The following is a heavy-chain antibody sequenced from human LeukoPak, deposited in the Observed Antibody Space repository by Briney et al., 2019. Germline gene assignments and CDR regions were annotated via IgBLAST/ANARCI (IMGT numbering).Heavy chain of an antibody. CDR1: GFTFSSYG. D-gene: IGHD2-15*01. Sequence: GGSLRLSCAASGFTFSSYGMHWVRQAPGKGLEWVAVISYDGSNKYYADSVKGRFTISRDNSKNTLYLQMNSLRAEDTAVYYCARQYCSGGDCYFFDWGQGTLVTVSS. V-gene: IGHV3-30*03. CDR3: ARQYCSGGDCYFFD. J-gene: IGHJ4*02. CDR2: ISYDGSNK.